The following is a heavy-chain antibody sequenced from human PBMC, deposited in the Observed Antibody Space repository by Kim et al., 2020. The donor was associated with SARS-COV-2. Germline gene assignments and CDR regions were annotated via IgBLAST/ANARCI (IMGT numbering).Heavy chain of an antibody. Sequence: GGSLRLSCAASGFTFSSYGMHWVRQAPGKGLEWVAVISYDGSNKYYADSVKGRFTISRDNSKNTLYLQMNSLRAEDTAVYYCAKDSSAFWDSSGWDYLKNWFDPWGQGTLVTVSS. J-gene: IGHJ5*02. D-gene: IGHD6-19*01. CDR1: GFTFSSYG. CDR3: AKDSSAFWDSSGWDYLKNWFDP. V-gene: IGHV3-30*18. CDR2: ISYDGSNK.